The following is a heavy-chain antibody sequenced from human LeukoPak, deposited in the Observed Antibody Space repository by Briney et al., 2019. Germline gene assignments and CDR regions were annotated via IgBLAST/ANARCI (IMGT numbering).Heavy chain of an antibody. CDR3: ARRGANSGGYSHFDL. CDR2: IYYSGST. Sequence: SETLSLTCTVSGGSISSSSYYWGWIRQPPGKGLEWIGNIYYSGSTNYNPSLKSRVTISVDTSKNQFSLKLSSLTAADTAVYYCARRGANSGGYSHFDLWGRGTLVTVSS. CDR1: GGSISSSSYY. D-gene: IGHD1-26*01. V-gene: IGHV4-39*07. J-gene: IGHJ2*01.